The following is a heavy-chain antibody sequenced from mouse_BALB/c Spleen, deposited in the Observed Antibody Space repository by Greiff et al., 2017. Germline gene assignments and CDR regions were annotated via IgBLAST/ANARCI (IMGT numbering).Heavy chain of an antibody. Sequence: LQQPGSELVRPGASVKLSCKASGYTFTSYWMHWVKQRHGQGLEWIGNIYPGSGSTNYDEKFTSKGTLTVDTSSSTAYMHLSSLTSEDSAVYDCTGGYLRGYYAMDDGGQGTSVTVSS. V-gene: IGHV1S22*01. CDR2: IYPGSGST. CDR3: TGGYLRGYYAMDD. D-gene: IGHD1-1*01. J-gene: IGHJ4*01. CDR1: GYTFTSYW.